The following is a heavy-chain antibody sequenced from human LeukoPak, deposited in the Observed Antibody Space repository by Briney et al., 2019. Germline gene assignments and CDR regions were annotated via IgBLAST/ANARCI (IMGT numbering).Heavy chain of an antibody. D-gene: IGHD2-2*01. V-gene: IGHV4-61*05. CDR1: GGSISSSSYY. CDR2: IYYSGST. J-gene: IGHJ6*03. Sequence: PSETLSLTCTVSGGSISSSSYYWGWIRQPPGKGLEWIGYIYYSGSTNYNPSLKSRVTISVDTSKNQFSLKLSSVTAADTAVYYCARYNYCSSTSCYYYYYYMDVWGKGTTVTVSS. CDR3: ARYNYCSSTSCYYYYYYMDV.